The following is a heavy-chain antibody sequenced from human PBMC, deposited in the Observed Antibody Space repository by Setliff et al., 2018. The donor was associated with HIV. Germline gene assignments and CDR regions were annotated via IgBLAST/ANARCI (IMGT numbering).Heavy chain of an antibody. D-gene: IGHD5-12*01. J-gene: IGHJ6*03. CDR1: GGSFSEYY. CDR2: INHSGST. Sequence: SETLSLTCAVYGGSFSEYYWSWIRQSPGKGLEWVGEINHSGSTHYNPPLKSRATISVDTSKNQFSLRLSSATAADTAVYYCARGATLLPGYSDRWEYFYMDVWGKGTTVTVS. CDR3: ARGATLLPGYSDRWEYFYMDV. V-gene: IGHV4-34*01.